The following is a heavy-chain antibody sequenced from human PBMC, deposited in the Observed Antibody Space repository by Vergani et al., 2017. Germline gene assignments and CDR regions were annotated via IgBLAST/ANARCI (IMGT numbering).Heavy chain of an antibody. CDR2: IIPIFGTA. D-gene: IGHD3-10*01. V-gene: IGHV1-69*12. Sequence: QVQLVQSGAEVKKPGSSVKVSCKASGGTFSSYAISWVRQAPGQGLEWMGGIIPIFGTANDAQKFQGRVTITADESKSTAYRELSSRRSEDTAVYYCARDGGFTMVRGVIGPYYFDYWGQGTLVTVSS. CDR3: ARDGGFTMVRGVIGPYYFDY. J-gene: IGHJ4*02. CDR1: GGTFSSYA.